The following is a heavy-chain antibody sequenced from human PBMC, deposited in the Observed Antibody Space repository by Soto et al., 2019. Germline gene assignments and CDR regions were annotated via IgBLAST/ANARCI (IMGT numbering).Heavy chain of an antibody. V-gene: IGHV4-31*03. D-gene: IGHD2-15*01. J-gene: IGHJ4*02. CDR3: ARDRLAGGYFDY. CDR1: GGSISSGFYY. CDR2: IYNSGST. Sequence: SETLSLTCTVSGGSISSGFYYWSWIRQHPGKGLEWIGYIYNSGSTYYNPSLKSRVTISGDTSKNQFSLKLSSVTAADTAVYYCARDRLAGGYFDYWGQGTLVTVSS.